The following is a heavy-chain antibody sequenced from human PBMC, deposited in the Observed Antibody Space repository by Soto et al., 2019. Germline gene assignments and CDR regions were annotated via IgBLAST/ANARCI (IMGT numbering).Heavy chain of an antibody. D-gene: IGHD5-18*01. CDR2: ISSSGTTI. J-gene: IGHJ6*02. Sequence: RRLSCAASGFAFKSYEMNWVRQAPGKGLEWISYISSSGTTINYAESVKGRFTISRDNAKNSLSLEMTSLRTDDTGVYYCARTDAQTRGYTYGVRTVSETGFYYYSVMDFWGQGPGSPSP. V-gene: IGHV3-48*03. CDR3: ARTDAQTRGYTYGVRTVSETGFYYYSVMDF. CDR1: GFAFKSYE.